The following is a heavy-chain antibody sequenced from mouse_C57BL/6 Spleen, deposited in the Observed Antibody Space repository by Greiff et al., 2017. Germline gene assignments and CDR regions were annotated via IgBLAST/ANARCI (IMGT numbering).Heavy chain of an antibody. D-gene: IGHD1-1*01. Sequence: VQLQQSGPELVKPGASVKISCKASGYSFTGYYMNWVKQSPEKSLEWIGEINPSTGGTTYNQKFKAKATLTVDKSSSTAYMQLKSLTSEDSAVYYCARGHLITTRGITTDYWGQGTTLTVSS. CDR1: GYSFTGYY. CDR2: INPSTGGT. V-gene: IGHV1-42*01. J-gene: IGHJ2*01. CDR3: ARGHLITTRGITTDY.